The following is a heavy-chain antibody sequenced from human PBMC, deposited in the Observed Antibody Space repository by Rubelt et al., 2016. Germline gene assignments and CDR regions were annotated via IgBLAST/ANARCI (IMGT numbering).Heavy chain of an antibody. J-gene: IGHJ4*02. CDR3: TADVAGVGVGEFNY. CDR2: IRDKTKSYST. V-gene: IGHV3-72*01. Sequence: DHYIEWVRQAPGKGLEWVGRIRDKTKSYSTEFAASVKGRFTISRDDSENMVYLQMNSLKTDDTALYYCTADVAGVGVGEFNYWGQGTLVTVSS. D-gene: IGHD3-16*01. CDR1: DHY.